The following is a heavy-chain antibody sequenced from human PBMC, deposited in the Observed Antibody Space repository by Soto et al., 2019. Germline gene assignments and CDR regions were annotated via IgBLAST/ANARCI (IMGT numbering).Heavy chain of an antibody. CDR1: GFTFSDYA. Sequence: PGGSLRLSCAASGFTFSDYAMSWVRQAPGKGLEWVSGISGSGGSTYYADSVKGRFTISRDNSENTLYLQVNSLRAEDTAVYFCAKSRGAGGHFDYWGQGALVTVSS. CDR3: AKSRGAGGHFDY. D-gene: IGHD2-15*01. V-gene: IGHV3-23*01. J-gene: IGHJ4*02. CDR2: ISGSGGST.